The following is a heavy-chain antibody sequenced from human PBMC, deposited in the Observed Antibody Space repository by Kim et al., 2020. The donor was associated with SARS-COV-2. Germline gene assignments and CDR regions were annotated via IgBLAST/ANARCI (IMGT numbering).Heavy chain of an antibody. CDR2: IWYDGSNK. J-gene: IGHJ6*02. CDR3: ARDDSLVLRYFDFGCSYGMDV. V-gene: IGHV3-33*01. D-gene: IGHD3-9*01. Sequence: GGSLRLSCAASGFTFSSYGMHWVRQAPGKGLEWVAVIWYDGSNKYYADSVKGRFTISRDNSKNTLYLQMNSLRAEDTAVYYCARDDSLVLRYFDFGCSYGMDVWGQGTTVTVSS. CDR1: GFTFSSYG.